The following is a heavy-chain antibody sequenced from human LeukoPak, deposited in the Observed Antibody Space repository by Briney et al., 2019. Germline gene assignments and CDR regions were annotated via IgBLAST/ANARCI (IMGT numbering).Heavy chain of an antibody. V-gene: IGHV3-11*04. CDR2: ISGSGSPI. J-gene: IGHJ6*03. Sequence: PGGSLRLSCAASGFAFSDYFMTWIRQAPGKGLEWLSYISGSGSPIYYADSVKGRFTISRDNSKNTLYLQMNSLRAEDTAVYYCARPVAGGDYYYYYYMDVWGKGTTVTVSS. CDR3: ARPVAGGDYYYYYYMDV. D-gene: IGHD6-19*01. CDR1: GFAFSDYF.